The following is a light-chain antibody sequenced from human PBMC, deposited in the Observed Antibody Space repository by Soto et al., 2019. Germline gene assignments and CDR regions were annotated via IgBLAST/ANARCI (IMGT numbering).Light chain of an antibody. CDR2: DAS. CDR1: QSVKSAY. V-gene: IGKV3-20*01. Sequence: EIVLTQSPGTLSLSPGEGATLSCRASQSVKSAYLAWYQQKPGQAPRLLIYDASNRATGIPDRFSGSGSGADFTLTISRLEPEDFAVYSCQQYGSSPITFGQGTRLEIK. CDR3: QQYGSSPIT. J-gene: IGKJ5*01.